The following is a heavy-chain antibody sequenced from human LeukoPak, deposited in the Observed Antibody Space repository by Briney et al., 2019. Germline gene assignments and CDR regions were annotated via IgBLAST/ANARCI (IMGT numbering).Heavy chain of an antibody. CDR2: IYTSGST. V-gene: IGHV4-4*07. J-gene: IGHJ6*03. D-gene: IGHD2-2*02. Sequence: PSETLSLTCTVSGGSLSSNYWSWIRQPAGKGLEWIGRIYTSGSTTYNPSLKSRVPMSVATSKNQSSLTLIAVTPADPPVYYCARDANPLGYCSSTSCYKYYDYYMDVWGKGTTVTVSS. CDR1: GGSLSSNY. CDR3: ARDANPLGYCSSTSCYKYYDYYMDV.